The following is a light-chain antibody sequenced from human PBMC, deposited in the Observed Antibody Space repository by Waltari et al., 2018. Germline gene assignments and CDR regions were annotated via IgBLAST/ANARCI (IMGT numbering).Light chain of an antibody. CDR1: QGINNY. V-gene: IGKV1-27*01. CDR3: QKYNSAPWT. Sequence: DIQMTQSPSSLSASVGDRVTTTCRASQGINNYLAWYKQKPGKVRHVLMYDASTLQSGVPSRCSGSGSETAFTLTIISLQPEDVATYYCQKYNSAPWTFGQGTKVEIK. J-gene: IGKJ1*01. CDR2: DAS.